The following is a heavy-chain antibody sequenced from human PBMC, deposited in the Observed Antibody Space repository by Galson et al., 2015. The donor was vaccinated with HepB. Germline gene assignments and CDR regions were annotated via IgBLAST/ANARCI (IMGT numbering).Heavy chain of an antibody. V-gene: IGHV3-48*02. J-gene: IGHJ4*02. CDR3: ARVDYGDYVYYFDD. CDR1: GFTFSSYS. Sequence: SLRLSCAASGFTFSSYSMNWVRQAPGKGLEWVSYISSSSSTIYYADSVKGRFTISRDNAKNAPYLQMNSLRDEDTAVYYCARVDYGDYVYYFDDWGQGTLVTVSS. CDR2: ISSSSSTI. D-gene: IGHD4-17*01.